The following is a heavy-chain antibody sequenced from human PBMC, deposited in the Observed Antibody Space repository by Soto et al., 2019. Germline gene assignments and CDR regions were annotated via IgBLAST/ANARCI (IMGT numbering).Heavy chain of an antibody. D-gene: IGHD6-13*01. V-gene: IGHV4-34*01. CDR2: INHSGST. CDR3: ARGLRGSSSSYDDY. Sequence: SETLSLTCAVYGGSFSGYYWSWIRQHPGKGLEWIGEINHSGSTNYNPSLKSRVTISVDTSKNQFSLKLSSVTAADTTVYYCARGLRGSSSSYDDYWGQGTLVTVSS. CDR1: GGSFSGYY. J-gene: IGHJ4*02.